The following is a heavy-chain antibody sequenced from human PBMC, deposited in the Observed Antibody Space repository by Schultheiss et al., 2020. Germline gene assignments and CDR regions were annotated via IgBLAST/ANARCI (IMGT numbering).Heavy chain of an antibody. CDR1: GGSISSGSYY. CDR2: IYTSGST. D-gene: IGHD3-9*01. V-gene: IGHV4-61*02. CDR3: ARFTRLDQLVRYFDWSTTYYFDY. J-gene: IGHJ4*02. Sequence: SQTLSLTCTVSGGSISSGSYYWSWIRQPAGKGLEWIGRIYTSGSTNYNPSLKSRVTMSVDTSKNQFSLKLSSVTAADTAVYYCARFTRLDQLVRYFDWSTTYYFDYWGQGTLVTVSS.